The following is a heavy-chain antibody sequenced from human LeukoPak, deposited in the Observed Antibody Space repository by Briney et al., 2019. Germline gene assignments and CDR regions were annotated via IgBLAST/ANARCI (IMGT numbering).Heavy chain of an antibody. D-gene: IGHD6-13*01. CDR1: GGPISSHY. V-gene: IGHV4-59*11. CDR3: ARYSSWTYYYYYMDV. J-gene: IGHJ6*03. CDR2: IYYSGST. Sequence: SETLSLTCTVSGGPISSHYWSWIRQPPGKGLEWIGYIYYSGSTNYNPSLKSRVTISVDTSKNQFSLKLSSVTAADTAVYYCARYSSWTYYYYYMDVWGKGTTVTVSS.